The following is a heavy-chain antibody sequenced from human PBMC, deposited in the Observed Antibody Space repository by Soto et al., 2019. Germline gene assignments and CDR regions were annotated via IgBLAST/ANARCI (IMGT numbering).Heavy chain of an antibody. V-gene: IGHV3-23*01. CDR2: ISGSGDSP. J-gene: IGHJ4*02. D-gene: IGHD6-19*01. CDR3: AKEGTSGLSYFDY. Sequence: GGSLRLSCAASGFTFSNYAMSWVRQAPGKGLEWVSIISGSGDSPYYADSVKDRFTISRDNSRNTLYLQMNSLRAGDSAKYYCAKEGTSGLSYFDYWGQGT. CDR1: GFTFSNYA.